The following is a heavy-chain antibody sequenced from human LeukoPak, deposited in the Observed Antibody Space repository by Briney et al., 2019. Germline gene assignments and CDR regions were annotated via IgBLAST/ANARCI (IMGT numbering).Heavy chain of an antibody. D-gene: IGHD6-13*01. V-gene: IGHV1-8*03. CDR3: ARGRYSSSWYVRYYYYMDV. CDR1: GGNFNNYA. J-gene: IGHJ6*03. CDR2: MNPNSGNT. Sequence: ASVKVSCKASGGNFNNYAISWLRQATGQGLEWMGWMNPNSGNTGYAQKFQGRVTITRNTSISTAYMELSSLRSEDTAVYYCARGRYSSSWYVRYYYYMDVWGKGTTVTVS.